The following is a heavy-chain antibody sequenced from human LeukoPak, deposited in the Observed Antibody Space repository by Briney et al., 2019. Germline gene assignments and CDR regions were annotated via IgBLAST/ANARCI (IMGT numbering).Heavy chain of an antibody. J-gene: IGHJ4*02. CDR1: GGSISSYY. CDR2: IYYSGST. V-gene: IGHV4-59*01. D-gene: IGHD5-24*01. Sequence: SETLSLTCTVSGGSISSYYWSWIRQPPGKGLEWIGYIYYSGSTNYNPSLKSRVTISVDTSKNQFSLKLSSVTAADTAVYYCAREDGYNYPCDYWGQGTLVTVSS. CDR3: AREDGYNYPCDY.